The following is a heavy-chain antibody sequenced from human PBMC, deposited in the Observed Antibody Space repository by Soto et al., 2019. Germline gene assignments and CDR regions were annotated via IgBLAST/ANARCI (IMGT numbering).Heavy chain of an antibody. CDR2: VSNRGDIT. J-gene: IGHJ6*02. V-gene: IGHV3-23*01. CDR1: GLNFSDYA. CDR3: ARGDRGGSGSPASYYYSGLDV. D-gene: IGHD3-10*01. Sequence: EVQLLESGGDLVQPGGSLRLSCVASGLNFSDYAMTWVRQAPGKGLEWVSSVSNRGDITYYADSVKGRFTISRDNSKNTLFMHINSLRAEDTALYYCARGDRGGSGSPASYYYSGLDVWGQGTTVTVSS.